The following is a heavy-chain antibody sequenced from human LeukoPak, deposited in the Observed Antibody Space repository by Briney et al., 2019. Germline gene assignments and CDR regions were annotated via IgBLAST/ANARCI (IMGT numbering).Heavy chain of an antibody. J-gene: IGHJ4*02. Sequence: PGGSLTLSCGASGFPFNDYYMSWIRQAPGEGPGGDSYISSSGSTIYYADSVKGRFTISRDNAKNSLYLQMNSLRPEDTALYYCTREKIGVAGTMDYWGQGTLVTVSS. CDR1: GFPFNDYY. V-gene: IGHV3-11*01. D-gene: IGHD6-19*01. CDR2: ISSSGSTI. CDR3: TREKIGVAGTMDY.